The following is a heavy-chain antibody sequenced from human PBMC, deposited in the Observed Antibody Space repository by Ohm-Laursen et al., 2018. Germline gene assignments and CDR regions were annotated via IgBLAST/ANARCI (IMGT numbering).Heavy chain of an antibody. CDR3: VRDRRGGSIELRA. CDR2: INQDGSEK. CDR1: GFTFSSYG. Sequence: SLRLSCAASGFTFSSYGMLSVRQAPGKGLESVASINQDGSEKYFVDSVRGRFTIYRDSAKNSLYLQMNSLRAEDTAVYYCVRDRRGGSIELRAGGQGALVTVSS. V-gene: IGHV3-7*01. D-gene: IGHD6-6*01. J-gene: IGHJ4*02.